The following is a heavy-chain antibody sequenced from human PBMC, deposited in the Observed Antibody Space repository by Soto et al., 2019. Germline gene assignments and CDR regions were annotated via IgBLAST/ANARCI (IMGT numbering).Heavy chain of an antibody. CDR2: INHSGST. CDR3: ARAPGLGGSYYGAFDY. J-gene: IGHJ4*02. Sequence: SETLSLTCAVYGGSFSGYYWSWIRQPPGKGLEWIGEINHSGSTNYNPSLKSRVTISVDTSKNQFSLKLSSVTAADTAVYYCARAPGLGGSYYGAFDYWGQGTLVTVSS. D-gene: IGHD1-26*01. V-gene: IGHV4-34*01. CDR1: GGSFSGYY.